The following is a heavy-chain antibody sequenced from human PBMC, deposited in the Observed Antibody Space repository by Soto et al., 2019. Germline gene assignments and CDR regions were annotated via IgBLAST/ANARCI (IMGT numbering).Heavy chain of an antibody. CDR2: ISYDGSNK. CDR1: GFTFSSYA. Sequence: GGSLRLSCAASGFTFSSYAMHWVRQAPGKGLEWVAVISYDGSNKYYADSVKGRFTISRDNSKNTLYLQMNSLRAEDTAVYYCARGICSGGSCYPTYGFDYWGQGTLVTVSS. D-gene: IGHD2-15*01. V-gene: IGHV3-30-3*01. J-gene: IGHJ4*02. CDR3: ARGICSGGSCYPTYGFDY.